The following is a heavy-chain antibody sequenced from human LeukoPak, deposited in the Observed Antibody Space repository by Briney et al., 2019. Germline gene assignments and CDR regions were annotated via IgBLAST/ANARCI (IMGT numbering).Heavy chain of an antibody. CDR3: ARDGSYVCSSTSCPPHY. D-gene: IGHD2-2*01. Sequence: ASVKVSCKASGYTFTSYDVSWVRQAPGQGLEWMGWISAYNGNTNYAQKLQGRVTMTTDTSTSTAYMELRSLRSDDTAVYYCARDGSYVCSSTSCPPHYWGQGTLVTVSS. CDR2: ISAYNGNT. CDR1: GYTFTSYD. J-gene: IGHJ4*02. V-gene: IGHV1-18*01.